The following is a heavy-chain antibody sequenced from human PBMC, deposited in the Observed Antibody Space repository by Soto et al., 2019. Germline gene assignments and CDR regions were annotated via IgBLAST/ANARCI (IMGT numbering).Heavy chain of an antibody. CDR1: GYTFTSYY. V-gene: IGHV1-46*01. CDR2: INPSGGST. Sequence: GASVKVSCEASGYTFTSYYMHWVRQAPGQWLEWMGIINPSGGSTSYAQKFQCRVTMTRDTSTSTVYMELRSLQSDDTAVYYCARDFGSDLSAPGAVFDSWGQGALVTVSS. J-gene: IGHJ4*02. CDR3: ARDFGSDLSAPGAVFDS. D-gene: IGHD3-3*01.